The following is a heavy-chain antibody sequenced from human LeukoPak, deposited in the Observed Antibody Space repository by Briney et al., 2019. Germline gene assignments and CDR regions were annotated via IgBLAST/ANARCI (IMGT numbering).Heavy chain of an antibody. D-gene: IGHD3-10*01. CDR2: ISAYNGNT. J-gene: IGHJ4*02. V-gene: IGHV1-18*01. CDR3: ARVDSRLLWFGELSGTFDY. CDR1: GYTFTSYG. Sequence: ASVKVSCKASGYTFTSYGISRVRQAPGQGLEWMGWISAYNGNTNYAQKLQGRVTMTTDTSTSTAYMELRSLRSDDTTVYYCARVDSRLLWFGELSGTFDYWGQGTLVTVSS.